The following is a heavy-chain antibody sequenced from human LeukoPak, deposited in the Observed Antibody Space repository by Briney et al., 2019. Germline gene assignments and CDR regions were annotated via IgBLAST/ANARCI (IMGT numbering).Heavy chain of an antibody. Sequence: PGGSLRLSCAASGFSFSDYYMSWIRQSPGKGLEWVSYISTGGTAIYYADSVKGRFTISRDNAKSSLYLQMNSLRAEDTAVYYCARDPVAFASWFDPWGQGTLVTVSS. CDR1: GFSFSDYY. D-gene: IGHD2-21*01. V-gene: IGHV3-11*01. CDR2: ISTGGTAI. CDR3: ARDPVAFASWFDP. J-gene: IGHJ5*02.